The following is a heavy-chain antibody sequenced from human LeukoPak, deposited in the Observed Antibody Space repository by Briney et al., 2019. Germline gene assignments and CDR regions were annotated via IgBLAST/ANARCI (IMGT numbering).Heavy chain of an antibody. Sequence: ASVKVSCKASGYTFTSYDINWVRQATGQGLEWMGWMNPNSGNTGYAQEFQGRVTMTRNTSISTAYMELSSLRSEDTAVYYCARTGQYQLLSPSNFDYWGQGTLVTVSS. V-gene: IGHV1-8*01. CDR3: ARTGQYQLLSPSNFDY. CDR2: MNPNSGNT. D-gene: IGHD2-2*01. CDR1: GYTFTSYD. J-gene: IGHJ4*02.